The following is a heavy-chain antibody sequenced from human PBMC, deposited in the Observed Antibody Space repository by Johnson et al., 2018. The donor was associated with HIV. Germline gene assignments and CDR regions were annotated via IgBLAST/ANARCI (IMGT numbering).Heavy chain of an antibody. V-gene: IGHV3-23*04. D-gene: IGHD1-14*01. CDR3: PVDTEAFDI. J-gene: IGHJ3*02. CDR2: ISGSGSST. Sequence: EVQLVESGGGLVQPGGSRRLSCAASGFIFRSSAMSWVRQAPGKGLEWVAAISGSGSSTYYADSVKGRFTISRDNSKNTLYLQMNSLRAEDTAVYYCPVDTEAFDIWGQGTMVTVSS. CDR1: GFIFRSSA.